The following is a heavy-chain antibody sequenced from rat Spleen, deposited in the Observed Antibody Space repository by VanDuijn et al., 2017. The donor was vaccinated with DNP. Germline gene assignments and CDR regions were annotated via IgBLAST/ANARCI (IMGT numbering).Heavy chain of an antibody. Sequence: EVKLVESGGGLVQPGRSLKLSCAGSGFTFSDYYMAWVRQTPTKGLDWVASISSDGSHTYYRDSVKGRFTISRDNAKSSLFLQMDSRRSEDTATYYCTTGVTTVVTMDAWGQGTSVTVSS. V-gene: IGHV5-20*01. CDR3: TTGVTTVVTMDA. D-gene: IGHD1-1*01. CDR2: ISSDGSHT. J-gene: IGHJ4*01. CDR1: GFTFSDYY.